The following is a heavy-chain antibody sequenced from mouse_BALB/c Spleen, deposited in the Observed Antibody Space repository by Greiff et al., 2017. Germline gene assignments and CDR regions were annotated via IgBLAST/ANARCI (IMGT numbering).Heavy chain of an antibody. CDR1: GYTFTSYW. CDR3: ARYYYGSSSYWYFDV. Sequence: QVQLQQPGAELVKPGASVKLSCKASGYTFTSYWMHWVKQRPGQGLEWIGEIDPSDSYTNYNQKFKGKATLTVDKSSSTAYMQLSSLTSEDSAVYYCARYYYGSSSYWYFDVWGAGTTVTVSS. J-gene: IGHJ1*01. D-gene: IGHD1-1*01. CDR2: IDPSDSYT. V-gene: IGHV1-69*02.